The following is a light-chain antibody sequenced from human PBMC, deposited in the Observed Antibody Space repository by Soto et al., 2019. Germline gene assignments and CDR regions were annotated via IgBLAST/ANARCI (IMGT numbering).Light chain of an antibody. CDR2: DAS. CDR1: QSVSSY. Sequence: VVTHSPAALSLSPGERATRSCKPSQSVSSYLAWYQQKPGQAPRLLIYDASNRATGIPARFSGSGSGTDFTLTISSLEPEDFAVYYCQQRSNWPRTFGQGTKVDIK. J-gene: IGKJ1*01. CDR3: QQRSNWPRT. V-gene: IGKV3-11*01.